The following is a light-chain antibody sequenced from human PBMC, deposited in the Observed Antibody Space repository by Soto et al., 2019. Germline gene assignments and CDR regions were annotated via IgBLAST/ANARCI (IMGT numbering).Light chain of an antibody. CDR3: TRRSPWPGT. J-gene: IGKJ1*01. Sequence: EIVLTQSPATLSLSPGARATLSCRAGQSVSSYLAWYQQKPGQAPRLLIYDASNRATGIPARFSGSGSGTDFTLAISSLEPEDFAVYYCTRRSPWPGTSGQGTKVEIK. CDR1: QSVSSY. V-gene: IGKV3-11*01. CDR2: DAS.